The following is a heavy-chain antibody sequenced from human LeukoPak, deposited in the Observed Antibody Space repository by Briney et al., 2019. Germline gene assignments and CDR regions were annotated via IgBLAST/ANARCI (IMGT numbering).Heavy chain of an antibody. CDR1: EFTFSNFW. Sequence: GESLRLSCTASEFTFSNFWMGWVRQAPGKGLEWVSGISWNSGSIGYADSVKGRFTISRDNAKNSLYLQMNSLRAEDTALYYCAKTGRIAVAGHLDYWGQGTLVTVSS. CDR2: ISWNSGSI. V-gene: IGHV3-9*01. CDR3: AKTGRIAVAGHLDY. J-gene: IGHJ4*02. D-gene: IGHD6-19*01.